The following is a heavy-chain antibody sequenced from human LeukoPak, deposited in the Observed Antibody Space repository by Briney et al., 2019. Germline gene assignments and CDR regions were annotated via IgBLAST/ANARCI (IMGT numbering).Heavy chain of an antibody. V-gene: IGHV4-59*11. CDR1: GGSIGSHY. D-gene: IGHD3-22*01. Sequence: SETLSLTCTVSGGSIGSHYWSWIRQPPGEGLEWIGYIYYSGTTSYNPSLKSRVTVSVDTSKNQFSLKLSSVTAADTAVYYCARDYYDSRGEAFDIWGLGTMVTVSS. J-gene: IGHJ3*02. CDR2: IYYSGTT. CDR3: ARDYYDSRGEAFDI.